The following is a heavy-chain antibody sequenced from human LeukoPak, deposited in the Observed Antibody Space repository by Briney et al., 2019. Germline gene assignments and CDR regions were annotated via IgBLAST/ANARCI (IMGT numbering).Heavy chain of an antibody. CDR1: GGSISSSTYY. D-gene: IGHD4-17*01. Sequence: SETLSLTCIVSGGSISSSTYYWGWIRQPPGKGLEWIGSDSYSGSTYYNPSLTSRVTISVDTSKNQFSLKLSSVTAADTAVYYCASGGTTVYDRSYYYGMDVWGQGTTVTVSS. CDR3: ASGGTTVYDRSYYYGMDV. J-gene: IGHJ6*02. V-gene: IGHV4-39*01. CDR2: DSYSGST.